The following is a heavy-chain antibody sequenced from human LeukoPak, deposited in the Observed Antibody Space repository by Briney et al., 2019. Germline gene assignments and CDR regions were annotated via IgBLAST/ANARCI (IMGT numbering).Heavy chain of an antibody. CDR1: GFTFRSYS. V-gene: IGHV3-30-3*01. CDR2: ISYDGSNV. J-gene: IGHJ6*02. CDR3: ARKRGGIYDSRALDL. D-gene: IGHD3-22*01. Sequence: GRSLRLSCAASGFTFRSYSMHWVRQAPGKGLEWAATISYDGSNVYDADSVKGRFTISRDNSKNTVHLERSGLRVEDTAVFHCARKRGGIYDSRALDLWGQGTTVIVSS.